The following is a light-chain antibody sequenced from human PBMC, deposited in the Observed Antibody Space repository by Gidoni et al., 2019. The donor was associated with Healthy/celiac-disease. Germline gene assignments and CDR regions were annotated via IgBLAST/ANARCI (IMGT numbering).Light chain of an antibody. V-gene: IGKV1-39*01. CDR1: QSISSY. CDR2: AAS. CDR3: QQSDSTLTWT. Sequence: DIQMTQSPSSLSASVGDRVTITCRASQSISSYLNWYQQKPGKATKILIYAASSLQSGVPSRFSGSGSGTDVTLTISSLQPEDVATYYCQQSDSTLTWTFGQXTKVEIK. J-gene: IGKJ1*01.